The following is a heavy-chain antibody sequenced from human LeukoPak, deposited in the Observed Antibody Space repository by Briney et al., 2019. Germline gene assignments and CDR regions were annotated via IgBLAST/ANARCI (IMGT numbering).Heavy chain of an antibody. CDR3: ASRGQYSSSPFDY. CDR1: GFTFSSYA. J-gene: IGHJ4*02. CDR2: ISGSGGST. V-gene: IGHV3-23*01. Sequence: GGSLRLSCAASGFTFSSYAMSWVRQAPGKGLEWVSAISGSGGSTYYADSVKGRFTISRDNAKNSLYLQMNSLRAEDTAVYYCASRGQYSSSPFDYWGQGTLVTVSS. D-gene: IGHD6-6*01.